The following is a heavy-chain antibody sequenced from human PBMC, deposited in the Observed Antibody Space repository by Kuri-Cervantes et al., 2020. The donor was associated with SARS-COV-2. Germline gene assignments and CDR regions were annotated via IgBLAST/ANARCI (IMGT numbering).Heavy chain of an antibody. V-gene: IGHV3-30*02. Sequence: GESLKISCAASGFSFSSYGAHWVRQAPGKGLEWVAFIRYDGNIAYYGDSVEGRFTISRDNSKNTLYLQVNSLRPEDTAVYYCASRETAGTFSGYFQHWGQGTLVTVSS. CDR1: GFSFSSYG. CDR3: ASRETAGTFSGYFQH. J-gene: IGHJ1*01. CDR2: IRYDGNIA. D-gene: IGHD6-13*01.